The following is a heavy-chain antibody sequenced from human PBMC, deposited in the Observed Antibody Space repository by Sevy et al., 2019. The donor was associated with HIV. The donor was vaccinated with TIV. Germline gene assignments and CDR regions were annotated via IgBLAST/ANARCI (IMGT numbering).Heavy chain of an antibody. CDR2: ISGHNGNT. CDR3: ARVFRGVAAGADFYYYMDV. D-gene: IGHD6-13*01. V-gene: IGHV1-18*01. J-gene: IGHJ6*03. CDR1: GYNFIIYG. Sequence: ASVKVSCKASGYNFIIYGISWVRQAPGQGLEWMGWISGHNGNTNYAQNFQGRVTMTRDTSTSTAYMELRSLRSDDTAVYYCARVFRGVAAGADFYYYMDVWGKGTTVTVSS.